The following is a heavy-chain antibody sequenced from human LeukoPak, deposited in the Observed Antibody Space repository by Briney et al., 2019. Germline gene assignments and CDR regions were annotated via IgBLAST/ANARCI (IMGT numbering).Heavy chain of an antibody. CDR3: AKKMRFGELLAPFDP. CDR1: GFTFSSYG. CDR2: ISYDGSNK. Sequence: GGSLRLSCAVSGFTFSSYGMHWVRQAPGKGLEWVAVISYDGSNKYYADSVKGRFTISRDNSKNTLYLQMNSLRAEDTAVYYCAKKMRFGELLAPFDPWGQGTLVTVSS. V-gene: IGHV3-30*18. D-gene: IGHD3-10*01. J-gene: IGHJ5*02.